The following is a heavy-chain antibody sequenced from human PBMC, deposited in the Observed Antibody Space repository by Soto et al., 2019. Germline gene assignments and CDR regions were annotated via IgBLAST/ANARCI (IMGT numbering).Heavy chain of an antibody. J-gene: IGHJ6*02. Sequence: EVQLVESGGGLIQPGGSLRLSCAASGFTVSHNYMSWVRQAPGEGLEWVSVIYSASSTYYADSVKGRFTISRDNSKNTLDRQMNSLRAEDTAVDYWARDTDYYGMDVWGQGTTVTVSS. CDR1: GFTVSHNY. D-gene: IGHD4-17*01. CDR3: ARDTDYYGMDV. V-gene: IGHV3-53*01. CDR2: IYSASST.